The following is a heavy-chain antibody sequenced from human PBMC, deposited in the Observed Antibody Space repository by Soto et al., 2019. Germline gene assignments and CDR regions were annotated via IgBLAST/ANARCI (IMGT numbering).Heavy chain of an antibody. V-gene: IGHV4-39*01. D-gene: IGHD6-13*01. CDR1: GGSISSSSYY. J-gene: IGHJ5*02. CDR2: IYYSGST. CDR3: ARHQSHSSSYVDP. Sequence: QLQLQESGPGLVKPSETLSLTCTVSGGSISSSSYYWGWIRQPPGKGLEWIGSIYYSGSTYYNPSLTTRVTMSVATSKNQFSPKLSPGTAADTAGYYRARHQSHSSSYVDPWGQGTLVTVSS.